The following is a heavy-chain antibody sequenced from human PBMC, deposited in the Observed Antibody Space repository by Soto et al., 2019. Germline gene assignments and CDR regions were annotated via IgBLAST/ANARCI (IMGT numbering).Heavy chain of an antibody. CDR3: ARGDAFNYDFWSGYPTYYYYYYMDV. CDR2: IYYSGST. J-gene: IGHJ6*03. V-gene: IGHV4-59*01. D-gene: IGHD3-3*01. Sequence: QVQLQESGPGLVKPSETLSLTCTVSGGSISSYYWSWIRQPPGKGLEWIGYIYYSGSTNYNPSLKSRVTISVDTSKNQFSLKLSSVTAADTAVYYCARGDAFNYDFWSGYPTYYYYYYMDVWCKGTTVTVSS. CDR1: GGSISSYY.